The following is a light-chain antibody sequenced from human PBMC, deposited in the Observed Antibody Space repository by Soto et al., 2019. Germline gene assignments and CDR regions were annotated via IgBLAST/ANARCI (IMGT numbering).Light chain of an antibody. CDR2: GAS. Sequence: EIVLTQSPGPLSLSPGERATLSCRASQSVSSGYLAWYQQKPGRGPRLLIYGASNRAPGIPDRFTGSGSGTDFTLTIARVEPEDFAVYYCQLCGIAPFTFGPGTKVDIK. CDR3: QLCGIAPFT. V-gene: IGKV3-20*01. J-gene: IGKJ3*01. CDR1: QSVSSGY.